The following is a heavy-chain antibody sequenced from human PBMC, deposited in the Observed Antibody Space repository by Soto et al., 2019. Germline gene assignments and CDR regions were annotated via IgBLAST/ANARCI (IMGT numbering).Heavy chain of an antibody. V-gene: IGHV2-5*02. Sequence: QITLKESGPTLVKPTQTLTLTCTFSGFSLSTSGVGVGWIRQPPGKALEWLTLIYWDDDKRYSPSLKSRLSRTNDTSKNPVVLTMPSMDPVDTGTYYCAHKGDGYRGFKYWGQGTLVTVSS. D-gene: IGHD5-12*01. CDR1: GFSLSTSGVG. CDR3: AHKGDGYRGFKY. J-gene: IGHJ4*02. CDR2: IYWDDDK.